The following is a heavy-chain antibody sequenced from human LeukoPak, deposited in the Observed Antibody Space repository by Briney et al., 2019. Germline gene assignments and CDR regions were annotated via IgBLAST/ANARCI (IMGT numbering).Heavy chain of an antibody. Sequence: PGGSLRLSCAASGFTFSFYWMSWVRQAPGKGLEWVANMNRDGSEKNYVDSIKGRFTISRDNAKNSLYLQMNSLRAEDTAVYYCARDIMGSSWYRQYYYYGMDVWGQGTTVTVSS. D-gene: IGHD6-13*01. CDR2: MNRDGSEK. J-gene: IGHJ6*02. CDR3: ARDIMGSSWYRQYYYYGMDV. CDR1: GFTFSFYW. V-gene: IGHV3-7*01.